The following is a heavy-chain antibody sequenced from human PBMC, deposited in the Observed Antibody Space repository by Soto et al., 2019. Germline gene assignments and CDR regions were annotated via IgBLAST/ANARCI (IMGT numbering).Heavy chain of an antibody. CDR2: ISDTGSG. V-gene: IGHV4-61*01. CDR1: GGSVISGSYY. CDR3: ARAHSGYDPLGMDG. J-gene: IGHJ6*02. D-gene: IGHD5-12*01. Sequence: QVQLQESGPGLVKPSETLSLTCTVSGGSVISGSYYWSWIRQPPGKGLEWVGCISDTGSGDYNPSLKCRATISVPTFERQFSLRLKSVPAADTAIYDCARAHSGYDPLGMDGWGQGTTVTV.